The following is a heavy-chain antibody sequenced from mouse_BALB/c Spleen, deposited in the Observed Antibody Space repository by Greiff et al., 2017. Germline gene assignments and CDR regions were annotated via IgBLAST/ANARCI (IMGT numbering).Heavy chain of an antibody. V-gene: IGHV1-83*01. CDR3: RGNYYGSSPYWYFDV. CDR1: YTFTDYNM. J-gene: IGHJ1*01. D-gene: IGHD1-1*01. Sequence: VQLQQSGPELVKPGASVKISCKASGYTFTDYNMHWVKQRPGQGLEWIGDIYPGRGITNYNEKFKSKATLTLDTSSSTAYMQLSSLTSEDSAVYYCSRGNYYGSSPYWYFDVWGAGTMVTVSS. CDR2: YPGRGITN.